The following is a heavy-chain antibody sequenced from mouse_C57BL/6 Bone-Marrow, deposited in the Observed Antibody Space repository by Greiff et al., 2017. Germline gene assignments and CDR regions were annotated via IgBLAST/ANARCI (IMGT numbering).Heavy chain of an antibody. CDR1: GYTFTSYW. CDR2: IDPSDSYT. D-gene: IGHD3-2*02. CDR3: ARPGQLRSYYFDY. V-gene: IGHV1-69*01. Sequence: QVQLQQPGAELVMPGASVKLSCKASGYTFTSYWMHWVKQRPGQGLEWIGEIDPSDSYTNYNQKFKGKSTLTVDKSSSTAYMRLSSLTSEDSAVYYCARPGQLRSYYFDYGGQGTTLTVSS. J-gene: IGHJ2*01.